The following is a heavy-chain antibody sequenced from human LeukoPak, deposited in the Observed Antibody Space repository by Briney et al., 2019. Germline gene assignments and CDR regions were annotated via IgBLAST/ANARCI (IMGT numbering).Heavy chain of an antibody. V-gene: IGHV3-7*01. CDR1: GFTFSSYS. CDR2: INQDGGDK. Sequence: GRSLRLSCAASGFTFSSYSMNWVRQTPGKGLEWVANINQDGGDKYYVDSVKGRFTISRDNAKNSLYLQMNSLRVEDTAIYYCARDGDTSGYSDWGQGTLVTVSS. J-gene: IGHJ4*02. CDR3: ARDGDTSGYSD. D-gene: IGHD3-22*01.